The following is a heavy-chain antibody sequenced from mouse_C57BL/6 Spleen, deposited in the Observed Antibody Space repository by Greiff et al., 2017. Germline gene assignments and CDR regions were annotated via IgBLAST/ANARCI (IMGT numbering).Heavy chain of an antibody. D-gene: IGHD1-1*01. V-gene: IGHV1-26*01. CDR1: GYTFTDYY. CDR3: ARRTTVVGDHYYAMDY. J-gene: IGHJ4*01. Sequence: EVQLQQSGPELVKPGASVKISCKASGYTFTDYYMNWVKQSHGKSLEWIGDINPNNGGTSYNQKFKGKATLTVDKSSSTAYMELRSLTSEDSAVYYCARRTTVVGDHYYAMDYWGQGTSVTVSS. CDR2: INPNNGGT.